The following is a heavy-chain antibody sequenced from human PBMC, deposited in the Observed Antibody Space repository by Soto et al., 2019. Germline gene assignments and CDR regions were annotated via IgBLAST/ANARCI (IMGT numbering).Heavy chain of an antibody. V-gene: IGHV1-69*13. CDR2: IIPIFGTA. CDR1: GGTFSSYA. Sequence: SVKVSCKASGGTFSSYAISWVRQAPGQGLEWMGGIIPIFGTANYAQKFQGRVTITADESTSTAYMELSSLRSEDTAVYYCARDRATVVTEIYYYYYGMDVWAKGPRSPSP. J-gene: IGHJ6*02. D-gene: IGHD4-17*01. CDR3: ARDRATVVTEIYYYYYGMDV.